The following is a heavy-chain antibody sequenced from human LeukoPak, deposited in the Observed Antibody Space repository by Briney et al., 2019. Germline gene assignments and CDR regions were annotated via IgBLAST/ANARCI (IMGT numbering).Heavy chain of an antibody. CDR1: GYTFTGYY. CDR2: INTNTGNP. V-gene: IGHV7-4-1*02. J-gene: IGHJ3*02. Sequence: ASVKVSCKASGYTFTGYYMHWVRQAPGQGLEWMGWINTNTGNPTYAQGFTGRFVFSLDTSVSTAYLQISSLKAEDTAVYYCATPGDFWSGVDAFDIWGQGTMVTVSS. CDR3: ATPGDFWSGVDAFDI. D-gene: IGHD3-3*01.